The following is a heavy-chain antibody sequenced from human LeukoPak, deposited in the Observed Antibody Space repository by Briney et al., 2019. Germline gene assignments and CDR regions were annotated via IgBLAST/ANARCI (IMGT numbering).Heavy chain of an antibody. CDR1: GGSVSSSSYY. CDR2: IYYSGST. V-gene: IGHV4-61*01. D-gene: IGHD5-12*01. Sequence: SETLSLTCTVSGGSVSSSSYYWSWIRQPPGKGLEWIGYIYYSGSTNYSPSLKSRVTISLDTTKNQFSLRLSSVTAADTAAYYCARLDGAYDSLYFDYWGQGSLVTVSS. J-gene: IGHJ4*02. CDR3: ARLDGAYDSLYFDY.